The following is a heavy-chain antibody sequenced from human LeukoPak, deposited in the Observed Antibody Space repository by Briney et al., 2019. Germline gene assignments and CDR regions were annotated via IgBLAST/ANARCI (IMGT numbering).Heavy chain of an antibody. D-gene: IGHD6-19*01. CDR3: ARRNISSGWSFDY. V-gene: IGHV4-4*07. Sequence: SETLSLTCTVSGGSISNYHWSWIRQPAGKGLEWIGQIHTSGSTNYNPPLKSRVTMSIDTPENQLSLTIRSVTAADTAVYYCARRNISSGWSFDYWGQGTLVTVSS. CDR2: IHTSGST. J-gene: IGHJ4*02. CDR1: GGSISNYH.